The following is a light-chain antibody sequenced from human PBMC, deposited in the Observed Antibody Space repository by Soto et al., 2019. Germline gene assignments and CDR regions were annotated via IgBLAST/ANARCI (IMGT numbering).Light chain of an antibody. J-gene: IGLJ1*01. Sequence: QSALTQPRSVSXSPGQSVTISCTGTSSDVGGYNYVSWYQQHPGKAPKLMIYDVSKRPSGVPDRFSGSKSGNTASLTISGLQAEDEADYYCCSYAGSYTYVFGPGTKVTV. CDR3: CSYAGSYTYV. V-gene: IGLV2-11*01. CDR2: DVS. CDR1: SSDVGGYNY.